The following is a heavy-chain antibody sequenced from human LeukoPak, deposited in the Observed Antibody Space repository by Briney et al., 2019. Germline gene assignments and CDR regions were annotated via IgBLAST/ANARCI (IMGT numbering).Heavy chain of an antibody. V-gene: IGHV1-69*05. Sequence: SVKVSCKASGGTFSSYAISWVRQAPGQGLEWMGGIIPIFGTANYAQKFQGRATITTDESTSTAYMELSSLRSEDTAVYYCARDAGYYDSSGYYPWGQGTLVTVSS. CDR3: ARDAGYYDSSGYYP. CDR2: IIPIFGTA. J-gene: IGHJ5*02. D-gene: IGHD3-22*01. CDR1: GGTFSSYA.